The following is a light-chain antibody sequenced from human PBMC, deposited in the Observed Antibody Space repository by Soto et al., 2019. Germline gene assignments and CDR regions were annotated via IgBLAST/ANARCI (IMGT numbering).Light chain of an antibody. V-gene: IGKV3-20*01. CDR2: GAS. J-gene: IGKJ2*01. CDR1: QSVSSSY. Sequence: EIVLTQSPGTLSLSPGERATLSCRASQSVSSSYLAWYQQKPGQAPRLLIYGASSRATGIPDRFSGSGSGTDFTITISRLEHADFAVYYCQQYGSSPMYTFGQGTKLEIK. CDR3: QQYGSSPMYT.